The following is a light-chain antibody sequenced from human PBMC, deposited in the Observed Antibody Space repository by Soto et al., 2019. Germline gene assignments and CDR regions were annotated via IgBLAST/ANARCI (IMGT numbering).Light chain of an antibody. Sequence: EIVVTQSASTLSGSPGERVTLSWWASQSVSSNLAWYQQKPGQAPRLLIYGASTRATGIPARFSGSGSGKEFTLNISSLQSEDFAVYYCQQYNTWPPLITFGQGTRLEIK. CDR2: GAS. CDR1: QSVSSN. J-gene: IGKJ5*01. CDR3: QQYNTWPPLIT. V-gene: IGKV3-15*01.